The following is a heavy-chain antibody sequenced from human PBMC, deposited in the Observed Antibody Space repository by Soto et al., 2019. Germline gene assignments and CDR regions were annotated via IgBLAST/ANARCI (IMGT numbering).Heavy chain of an antibody. CDR2: ISYDGSNK. J-gene: IGHJ6*02. CDR1: GFTFSSYG. CDR3: AKGEAAAAGVFYGMDV. D-gene: IGHD6-13*01. V-gene: IGHV3-30*18. Sequence: GGSLRLSCAASGFTFSSYGMHRVRQAPSKGLEWVAVISYDGSNKYYADSVKGRFTISRDNSKNTLYLQMNSLRAEDTAVYYCAKGEAAAAGVFYGMDVWGQGTTVTVSS.